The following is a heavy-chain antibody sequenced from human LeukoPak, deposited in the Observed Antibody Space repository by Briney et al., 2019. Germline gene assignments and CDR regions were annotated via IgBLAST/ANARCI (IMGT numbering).Heavy chain of an antibody. Sequence: SETLSLTCTVPGGSISSGGYYWSWIRQHPGKGLEWIGYIYYSGSTYYNPSLKSRVTISVDTSKNQFSLKLSSVTAADTAVYYCARDRAVARDFDYWGQGTLVTVSS. CDR2: IYYSGST. CDR3: ARDRAVARDFDY. D-gene: IGHD6-19*01. CDR1: GGSISSGGYY. J-gene: IGHJ4*02. V-gene: IGHV4-31*03.